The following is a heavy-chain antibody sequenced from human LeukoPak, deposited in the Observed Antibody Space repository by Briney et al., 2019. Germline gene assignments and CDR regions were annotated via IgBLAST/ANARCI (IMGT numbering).Heavy chain of an antibody. CDR1: GFTFSSYS. CDR2: ISSSSSYI. V-gene: IGHV3-21*01. D-gene: IGHD3-10*01. CDR3: ARDRLHYYGSGRRAFDI. Sequence: PGGSLRLSCAASGFTFSSYSMNWVRQAPGKGLEWVSSISSSSSYIYYADSVKGRFTISRDNAKNSLYLQMNSLRAEDTAVYYCARDRLHYYGSGRRAFDIWGQGTMVTVSS. J-gene: IGHJ3*02.